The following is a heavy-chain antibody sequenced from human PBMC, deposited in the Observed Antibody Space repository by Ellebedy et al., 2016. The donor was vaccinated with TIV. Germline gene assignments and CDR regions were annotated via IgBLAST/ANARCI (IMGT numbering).Heavy chain of an antibody. J-gene: IGHJ4*02. D-gene: IGHD3-22*01. CDR3: ARGDSSGFFEY. Sequence: PGGSLRLSCAASGFTFSDYYQMSWIRQAPGKGLEWVSYISDSDSTIYYADTVKGRFTISRDNAKNSLYPQMNSLRAEDTAVYYCARGDSSGFFEYWGQGTLVTVSS. V-gene: IGHV3-11*01. CDR2: ISDSDSTI. CDR1: GFTFSDYY.